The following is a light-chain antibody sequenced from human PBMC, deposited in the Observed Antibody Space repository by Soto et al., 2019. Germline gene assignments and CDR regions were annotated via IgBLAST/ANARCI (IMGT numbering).Light chain of an antibody. CDR3: QQYNQWPIT. J-gene: IGKJ5*01. Sequence: EIVLTQSPGILYLSPGDRATLSCRASQRVSSGFLAWYQQKPGQAPRLLIYYISTRATGIPARFSGSGSGTEFTLTINSLQSEDSAVYYCQQYNQWPITFGQGTRLEIK. CDR1: QRVSSG. V-gene: IGKV3D-15*01. CDR2: YIS.